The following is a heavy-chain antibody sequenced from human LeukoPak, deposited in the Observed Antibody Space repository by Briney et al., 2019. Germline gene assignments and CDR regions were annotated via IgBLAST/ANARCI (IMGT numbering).Heavy chain of an antibody. CDR3: ASSPQDYYGSGEGAFDF. D-gene: IGHD3-10*01. V-gene: IGHV3-21*01. CDR2: TSSSSYYI. CDR1: GFTFSTYS. J-gene: IGHJ3*01. Sequence: PGGSLRLSCAASGFTFSTYSMNWVRQAPGKGLEWVSSTSSSSYYIYHADSVKGRFTISRDNAKNSLYLQMNSLRAEDTAVYYCASSPQDYYGSGEGAFDFWGQGTMVIVSS.